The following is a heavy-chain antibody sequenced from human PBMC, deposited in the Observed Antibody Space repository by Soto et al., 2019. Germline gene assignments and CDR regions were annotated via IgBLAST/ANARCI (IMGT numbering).Heavy chain of an antibody. Sequence: GGSLRLSCAASGFTFSSYAMSWVRQAPGKGLEWVSAISGSGGSTYYADSVKGRFTISRDNSKNTLYLQMNSLRAEDTAVYYCANSVGSGPGTLDYWGQGTLVTVSS. CDR2: ISGSGGST. V-gene: IGHV3-23*01. CDR1: GFTFSSYA. CDR3: ANSVGSGPGTLDY. J-gene: IGHJ4*02. D-gene: IGHD1-26*01.